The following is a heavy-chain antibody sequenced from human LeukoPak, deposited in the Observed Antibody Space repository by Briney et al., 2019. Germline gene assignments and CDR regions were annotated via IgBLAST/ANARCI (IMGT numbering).Heavy chain of an antibody. CDR3: TRDCSSTSCFGHFDY. CDR2: IRGKAYGGTT. J-gene: IGHJ4*02. Sequence: GGSLRLSCTASGFTFGDYAMSWFRQAPGKGLEWVGFIRGKAYGGTTEYAASVKGGFTISRDDSKSIAYLQMNSLKTEDTAVYYCTRDCSSTSCFGHFDYWGQGTLVTASS. V-gene: IGHV3-49*03. D-gene: IGHD2-2*01. CDR1: GFTFGDYA.